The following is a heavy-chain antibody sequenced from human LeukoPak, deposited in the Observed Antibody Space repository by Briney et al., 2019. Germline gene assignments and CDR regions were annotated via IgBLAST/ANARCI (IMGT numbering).Heavy chain of an antibody. CDR3: ARDRGTDGYNSYFEDY. CDR2: MNPNSGNT. D-gene: IGHD5-24*01. V-gene: IGHV1-2*02. Sequence: PGASVKVSCKASGYTFTSYDINWVRQATGQGLEWMGWMNPNSGNTNYAQKFQGRVTMTRDTSISTAYMELSRLRSDDTAVYYCARDRGTDGYNSYFEDYWGQGTLVTVSS. CDR1: GYTFTSYD. J-gene: IGHJ4*02.